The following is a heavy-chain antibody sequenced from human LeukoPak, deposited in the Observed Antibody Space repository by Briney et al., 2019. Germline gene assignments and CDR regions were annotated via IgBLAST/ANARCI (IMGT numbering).Heavy chain of an antibody. V-gene: IGHV3-7*01. CDR2: IKQDGSEK. CDR3: ARESETYYDFWSGYPIFDY. Sequence: GGSLRLSCAASGFTFSSYWMSWVRQAPGKGLEWVANIKQDGSEKYYVDSVKGRYTISRDNAKNSLYLQMNSLRAEDTAVYYCARESETYYDFWSGYPIFDYWDQGTLVTVSS. J-gene: IGHJ4*02. CDR1: GFTFSSYW. D-gene: IGHD3-3*01.